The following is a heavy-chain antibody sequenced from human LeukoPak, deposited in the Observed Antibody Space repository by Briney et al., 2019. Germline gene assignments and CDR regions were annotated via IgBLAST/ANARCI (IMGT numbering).Heavy chain of an antibody. Sequence: SETLSLTCAVYGGSFSGYYWSWIRQPPGKGLEWIGEINHSGSTNYNPSLKSRVTISVDTSKNQFSLKLSSVTAADTAVYYCARSIPLYSSSWYGGFDYWGQGTLVTVSS. CDR1: GGSFSGYY. D-gene: IGHD6-13*01. CDR2: INHSGST. V-gene: IGHV4-34*01. CDR3: ARSIPLYSSSWYGGFDY. J-gene: IGHJ4*02.